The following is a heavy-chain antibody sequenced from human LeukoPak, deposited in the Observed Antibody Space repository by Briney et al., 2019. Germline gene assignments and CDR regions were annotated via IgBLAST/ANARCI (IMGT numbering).Heavy chain of an antibody. D-gene: IGHD2-15*01. V-gene: IGHV3-23*01. Sequence: GGSLRLSCAASRFSFSSYAMSWVRQTPGKGLEWVSTISGSGGSTYSADSVKGRFTISRDNSKNTLYLQMNSLRAEDTAVYYCAKYGVYCSGGSCYSGFSAFDIWGLGTMVTVSS. J-gene: IGHJ3*02. CDR2: ISGSGGST. CDR1: RFSFSSYA. CDR3: AKYGVYCSGGSCYSGFSAFDI.